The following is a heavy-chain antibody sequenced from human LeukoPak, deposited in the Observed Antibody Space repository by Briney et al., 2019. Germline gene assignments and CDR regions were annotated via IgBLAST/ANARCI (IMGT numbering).Heavy chain of an antibody. CDR2: ISGSGGNT. CDR3: AKPYGTDCGGDCYFDY. Sequence: GGSLRLSCAAFGLTFSNYAISWVRQAPGKGLEWVSAISGSGGNTYYADSVKGRFTISRDNSKNTLHLQMSRLRAEDTALYYCAKPYGTDCGGDCYFDYWGQGTLVSVSS. D-gene: IGHD2-21*02. CDR1: GLTFSNYA. J-gene: IGHJ4*02. V-gene: IGHV3-23*01.